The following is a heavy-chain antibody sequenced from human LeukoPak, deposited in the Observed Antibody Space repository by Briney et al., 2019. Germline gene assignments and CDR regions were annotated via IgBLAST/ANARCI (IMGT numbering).Heavy chain of an antibody. CDR3: ARSDSSGYNNFDY. Sequence: SETLSLTCTVSGGSISSSSYYWGWIRQPAGKGLEWIGRIYTSGSTNYNPSLKSRVTISVDTSKNQFSLKLSSVTAADTAVYYCARSDSSGYNNFDYWGQGTLVTVFS. CDR1: GGSISSSSYY. D-gene: IGHD3-22*01. J-gene: IGHJ4*02. V-gene: IGHV4-61*02. CDR2: IYTSGST.